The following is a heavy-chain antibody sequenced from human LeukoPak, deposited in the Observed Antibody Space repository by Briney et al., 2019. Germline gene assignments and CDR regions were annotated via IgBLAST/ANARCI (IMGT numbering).Heavy chain of an antibody. V-gene: IGHV4-39*07. CDR1: GGSISSSSYY. Sequence: SETLSLTCTVSGGSISSSSYYWGWIRQPPGKGLEWIGEINHSGSTNYNPSLKSRVTISVDTSKNQFSLKLSSVTAADTAVYYCASYRPMVRGLHGLFDYWGQGTLVTVSS. CDR2: INHSGST. J-gene: IGHJ4*02. CDR3: ASYRPMVRGLHGLFDY. D-gene: IGHD3-10*01.